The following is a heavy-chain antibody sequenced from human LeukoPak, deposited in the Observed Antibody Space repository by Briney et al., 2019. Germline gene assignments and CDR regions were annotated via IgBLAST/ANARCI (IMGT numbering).Heavy chain of an antibody. D-gene: IGHD1-26*01. V-gene: IGHV1-46*01. CDR3: ARDPTAYSGSYSFDY. CDR2: INPSDGST. Sequence: ASVKVSCKASGYTFTSYYMHWVRQAPGQGLEWMGIINPSDGSTRYPQKFQGRVTMTRDTSTSTVYVELSSLRSEDTAVYYCARDPTAYSGSYSFDYWGQGTLVTVSS. CDR1: GYTFTSYY. J-gene: IGHJ4*02.